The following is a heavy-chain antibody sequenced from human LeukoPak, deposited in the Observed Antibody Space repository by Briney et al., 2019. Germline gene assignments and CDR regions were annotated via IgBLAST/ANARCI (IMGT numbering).Heavy chain of an antibody. J-gene: IGHJ6*02. CDR1: GGSISSYY. CDR2: IYYSGST. Sequence: SETLSLTCTVSGGSISSYYWSWIRQPPGKGLEWIGYIYYSGSTNYNPSLKSRVTILVDTSKNQFSLKLSSVTAADTAVYYCARVPVAAAGIAVAGAYYYYGMDVWGQGTTVTVSS. D-gene: IGHD6-19*01. V-gene: IGHV4-59*01. CDR3: ARVPVAAAGIAVAGAYYYYGMDV.